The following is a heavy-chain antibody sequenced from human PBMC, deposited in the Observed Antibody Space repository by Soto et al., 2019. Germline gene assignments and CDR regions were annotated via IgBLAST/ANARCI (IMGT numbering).Heavy chain of an antibody. J-gene: IGHJ4*02. CDR2: ISSSSSYI. CDR1: GFTFSSYS. D-gene: IGHD3-22*01. Sequence: GGSLRLSCAASGFTFSSYSMNWVRQAPGKGLEWVSSISSSSSYIYYADSVKGRFTISRDNAKNSLYLQMNSLRAEDTAVYYCARGSPFYYDSSGSHFDYWGQGTLVTVSS. V-gene: IGHV3-21*01. CDR3: ARGSPFYYDSSGSHFDY.